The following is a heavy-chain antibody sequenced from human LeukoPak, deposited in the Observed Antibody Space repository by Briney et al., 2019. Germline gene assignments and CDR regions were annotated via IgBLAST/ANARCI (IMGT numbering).Heavy chain of an antibody. D-gene: IGHD3-10*01. Sequence: GGSLRLSCAASGFTFSSYAMSWVRQAPGKGLEGVSVISGSGGSTYYANSVKGRFTISRDNSKNTLYLQMNSLRAEDTAAYFCAKDFWALGGSNDYGGQGTLVTVSS. J-gene: IGHJ4*02. CDR3: AKDFWALGGSNDY. CDR1: GFTFSSYA. V-gene: IGHV3-23*01. CDR2: ISGSGGST.